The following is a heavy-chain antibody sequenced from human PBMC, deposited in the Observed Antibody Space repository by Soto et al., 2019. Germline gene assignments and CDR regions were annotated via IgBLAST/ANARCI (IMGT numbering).Heavy chain of an antibody. V-gene: IGHV2-5*02. D-gene: IGHD3-3*01. CDR3: ARILRDDFWSGYYYYYYYGMDV. J-gene: IGHJ6*02. Sequence: GSGPTLVNPTQTLTLTCTFSGFSLTTTGVGVGWIRQPPGKALEWLALIYWDDAKRYSPSLKSRLTITKDTSKSQVVLTMTNMDPVDTATYYCARILRDDFWSGYYYYYYYGMDVWGQGTTVTVSS. CDR2: IYWDDAK. CDR1: GFSLTTTGVG.